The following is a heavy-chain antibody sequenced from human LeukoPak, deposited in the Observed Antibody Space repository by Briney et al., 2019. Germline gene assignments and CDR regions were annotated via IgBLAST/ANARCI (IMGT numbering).Heavy chain of an antibody. CDR1: GFPFNSFW. D-gene: IGHD1-14*01. CDR3: ARGGVNPVDH. CDR2: MNEYSTAI. Sequence: GGSLRLSCAASGFPFNSFWMHWVRQAPGKGLVWVSDMNEYSTAIRYADSVKGRFTISRDNAKSILYLQMNNLRAEDTAMYFCARGGVNPVDHWGQGTLVTVSS. J-gene: IGHJ4*02. V-gene: IGHV3-74*01.